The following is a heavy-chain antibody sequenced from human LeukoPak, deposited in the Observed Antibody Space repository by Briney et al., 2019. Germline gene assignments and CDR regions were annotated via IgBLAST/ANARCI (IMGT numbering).Heavy chain of an antibody. CDR1: GFTFSSYD. CDR3: ARDSDYYGMDV. V-gene: IGHV3-13*01. CDR2: IDTAGDT. J-gene: IGHJ6*02. Sequence: GGSLRLSCAASGFTFSSYDMHWVRQATGKGLEWVSVIDTAGDTYYPGSVKGRFTISRENAKNSLYLQMNSLRGGDTAVYYCARDSDYYGMDVWGQGTTVTVSS.